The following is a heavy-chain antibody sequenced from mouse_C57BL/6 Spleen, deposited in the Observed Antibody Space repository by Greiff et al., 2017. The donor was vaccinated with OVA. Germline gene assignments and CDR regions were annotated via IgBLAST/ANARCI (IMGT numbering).Heavy chain of an antibody. CDR3: LITTVVAGFDY. J-gene: IGHJ2*01. V-gene: IGHV14-3*01. CDR1: GFYITNTY. D-gene: IGHD1-1*01. CDR2: IDPANGNT. Sequence: EVQLQESVAELVRPGASVKLSCTASGFYITNTYMHWVKQRPEQGLEWIGRIDPANGNTNYTPKFQGKATITADTSSNTAYLQLSSLTSEDTAIYYCLITTVVAGFDYWGQGTTLTVSS.